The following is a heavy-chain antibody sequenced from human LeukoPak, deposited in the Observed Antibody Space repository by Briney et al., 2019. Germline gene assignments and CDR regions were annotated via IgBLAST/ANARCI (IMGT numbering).Heavy chain of an antibody. J-gene: IGHJ4*02. V-gene: IGHV3-30*03. CDR2: ISDDGSNK. D-gene: IGHD2-2*02. CDR3: ASSPTYCSSTSCYINY. Sequence: GGSLRLSCAASGFTLSSYGMHWVRQAPGKGLEWVAVISDDGSNKYYVDSVKGRFTISRDNSKNTLYLQMNSLRAEDTAVFYCASSPTYCSSTSCYINYWGQGALVTVSS. CDR1: GFTLSSYG.